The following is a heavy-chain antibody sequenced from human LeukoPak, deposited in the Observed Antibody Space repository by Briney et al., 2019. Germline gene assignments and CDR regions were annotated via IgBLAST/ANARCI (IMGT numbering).Heavy chain of an antibody. CDR1: GFTFSSHW. V-gene: IGHV3-7*01. Sequence: PGGSLRLSCAASGFTFSSHWMSWVRQAPGKGLEWVANIKQDGSEKYYVDSVKGRFTISRDNAKNSPYLQMNSLRAEDTAVYYCARFQLVFDDWGQGTLVTVSS. CDR2: IKQDGSEK. J-gene: IGHJ4*02. CDR3: ARFQLVFDD. D-gene: IGHD6-13*01.